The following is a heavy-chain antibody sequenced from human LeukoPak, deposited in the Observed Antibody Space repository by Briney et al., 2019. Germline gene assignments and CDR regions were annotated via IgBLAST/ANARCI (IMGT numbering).Heavy chain of an antibody. CDR2: INHSGST. D-gene: IGHD6-6*01. Sequence: SETLSLTCAVYGGSFSGYYWSWIRQPPGKGLEWIGEINHSGSTNYNPSLKSRVTISVDTSKNQFSLNLSSVTAADTAVYYCARRPGQYYYYYGMDVWGQGTTVTVSS. V-gene: IGHV4-34*01. CDR3: ARRPGQYYYYYGMDV. CDR1: GGSFSGYY. J-gene: IGHJ6*02.